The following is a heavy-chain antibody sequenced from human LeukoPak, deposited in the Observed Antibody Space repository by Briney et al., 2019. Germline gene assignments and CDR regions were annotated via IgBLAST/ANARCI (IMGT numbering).Heavy chain of an antibody. CDR2: IFYSGST. V-gene: IGHV4-59*01. Sequence: SETLSLTCTVSGGSISNDYWSWIRQPPGRGLEWIGYIFYSGSTNYNPSLKSRVTISVDTSKNQFSLRLSSVTAADTAVYYCARDGMYSSTWYVGDWGQGTLVTVSS. CDR1: GGSISNDY. CDR3: ARDGMYSSTWYVGD. D-gene: IGHD6-13*01. J-gene: IGHJ4*02.